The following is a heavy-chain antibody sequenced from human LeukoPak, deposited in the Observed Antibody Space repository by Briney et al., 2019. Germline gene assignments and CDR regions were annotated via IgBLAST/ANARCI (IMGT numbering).Heavy chain of an antibody. Sequence: SVKVSCKASGFTLINSAVQWVRQARGQRLEWVGWIIVGSGQTRYAQKFQERVTITRDMSTSTAFLELSSLRSEDTAVYYCARAGVGCSGGSCYNWFDPWGQGTLVTVSS. CDR2: IIVGSGQT. J-gene: IGHJ5*02. V-gene: IGHV1-58*01. CDR3: ARAGVGCSGGSCYNWFDP. D-gene: IGHD2-15*01. CDR1: GFTLINSA.